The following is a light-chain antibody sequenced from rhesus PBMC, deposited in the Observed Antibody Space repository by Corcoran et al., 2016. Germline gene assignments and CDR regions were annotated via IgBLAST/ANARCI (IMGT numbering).Light chain of an antibody. CDR2: KAS. Sequence: DIQMTQSPSSLSASVGDRVTITCRASENVNNYLNWYQQKPGKAPKLLIYKASTLQSGVPSRFSGSGSGTDYTFTISSLQPEDVATYYCQHCYGTPLTFGGGTKVEIK. J-gene: IGKJ4*01. CDR3: QHCYGTPLT. CDR1: ENVNNY. V-gene: IGKV1-74*01.